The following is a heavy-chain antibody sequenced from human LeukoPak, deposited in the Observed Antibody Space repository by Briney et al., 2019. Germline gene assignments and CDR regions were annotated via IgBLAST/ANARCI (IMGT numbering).Heavy chain of an antibody. CDR2: ITGDGRST. J-gene: IGHJ4*02. V-gene: IGHV3-43*02. Sequence: GSLRLSCAASGFTFHLYAMHWVRLAPGKGLEWVSLITGDGRSTYYADSVKGRFTISRDNSRNTLYLQMSSLRGEDTAVYYCAKDSARLLAHGSGSPDYWGQGTLVTVSS. CDR3: AKDSARLLAHGSGSPDY. CDR1: GFTFHLYA. D-gene: IGHD3-10*01.